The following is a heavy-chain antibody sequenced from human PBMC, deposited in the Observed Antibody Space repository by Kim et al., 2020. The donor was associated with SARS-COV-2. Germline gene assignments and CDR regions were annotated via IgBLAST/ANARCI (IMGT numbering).Heavy chain of an antibody. J-gene: IGHJ5*02. CDR3: ARGSPMVRGINWFDP. Sequence: PSPKTRVTRAVDTSKNQFSLKLSSVTAADTAVYYCARGSPMVRGINWFDPWGQGTLVTVSS. V-gene: IGHV4-59*09. D-gene: IGHD3-10*01.